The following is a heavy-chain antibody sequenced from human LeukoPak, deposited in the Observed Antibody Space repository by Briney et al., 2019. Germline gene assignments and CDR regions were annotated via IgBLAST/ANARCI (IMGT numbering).Heavy chain of an antibody. CDR2: INPNSGGT. Sequence: GASEKVSCKASGYTFTGYYMQWVRQAPGQGLEWMGWINPNSGGTNYAQKFQGRVTMTRDTSISTAYMELTRLRSDDTAVYFCARAVAGYQVPLDYWGQGTLVTVSS. V-gene: IGHV1-2*02. CDR1: GYTFTGYY. D-gene: IGHD2-2*01. J-gene: IGHJ4*02. CDR3: ARAVAGYQVPLDY.